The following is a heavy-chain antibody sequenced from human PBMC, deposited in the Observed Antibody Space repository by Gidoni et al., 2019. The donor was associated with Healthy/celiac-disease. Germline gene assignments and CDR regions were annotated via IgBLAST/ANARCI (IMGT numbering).Heavy chain of an antibody. Sequence: EVQLVESGGGLVQPGGSLRLSCAASGFTFSSYWMHWVRQAPGKGLVGVSRMNSDVSSTSYADSGKGRFTISRDNAKNTLYLQMNSLRAEDTAVYYCARATYYYDSSGYVSNYWGQGTLVTVSS. CDR3: ARATYYYDSSGYVSNY. V-gene: IGHV3-74*01. J-gene: IGHJ4*02. CDR1: GFTFSSYW. CDR2: MNSDVSST. D-gene: IGHD3-22*01.